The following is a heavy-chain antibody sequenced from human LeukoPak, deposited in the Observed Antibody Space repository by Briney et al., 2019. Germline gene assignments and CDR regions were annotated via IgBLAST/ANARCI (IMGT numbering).Heavy chain of an antibody. CDR1: GGSISRGGYY. J-gene: IGHJ4*02. V-gene: IGHV4-31*03. Sequence: PSQTLSLTCTVSGGSISRGGYYWSWIRQLPGKGLEWIGYIYSSGITHYNPSVKSRLTISVDTSKNQFSLDLSSVTAADTAVYFCARNNFGDFLELAYWGQGTLVTVSS. CDR2: IYSSGIT. D-gene: IGHD2-21*02. CDR3: ARNNFGDFLELAY.